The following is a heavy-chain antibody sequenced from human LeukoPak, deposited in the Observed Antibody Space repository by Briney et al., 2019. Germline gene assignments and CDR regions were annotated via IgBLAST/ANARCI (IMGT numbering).Heavy chain of an antibody. CDR2: IKQDGSDK. D-gene: IGHD6-13*01. Sequence: GGSLRLSCAVSGFSVSGYWMTWVRQAPGKGLEWVANIKQDGSDKIYVDSVKGRFTISRDNAENSLFLQMNSLRVEDTAVYYCGREWQGGIAAAGNRTEGDYWGQGTLVAVS. CDR1: GFSVSGYW. CDR3: GREWQGGIAAAGNRTEGDY. J-gene: IGHJ4*02. V-gene: IGHV3-7*01.